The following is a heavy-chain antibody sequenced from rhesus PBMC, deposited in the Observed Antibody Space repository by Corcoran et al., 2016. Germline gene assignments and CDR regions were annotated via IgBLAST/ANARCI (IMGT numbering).Heavy chain of an antibody. CDR3: SKDRLSHTWIARYFHFDV. V-gene: IGHV4-80*01. CDR2: ITGNSCNV. J-gene: IGHJ5-1*01. Sequence: QVPLQESGPGLVKPSETLSLTCPVSGASISPYWWLWIRPSLGQGPECIGEITGNSCNVYYNPSLKSRVTISKDASRNQVSLEVSSVIAADTAVYYCSKDRLSHTWIARYFHFDVWGPGVLATVSS. D-gene: IGHD1-38*01. CDR1: GASISPYW.